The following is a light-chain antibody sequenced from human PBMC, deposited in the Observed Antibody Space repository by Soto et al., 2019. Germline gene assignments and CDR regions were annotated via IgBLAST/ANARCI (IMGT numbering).Light chain of an antibody. V-gene: IGKV3-11*01. CDR3: QQRGSWPPSIT. Sequence: EVVLTQSPATLFLSPGDRATLSCRASQSVSHALAWYQQKPGQAPRLLIHDASSRATGIPARFSGSGSETDFTLTISSLEPEDFAVYYCQQRGSWPPSITFGQGTRLEIK. J-gene: IGKJ5*01. CDR1: QSVSHA. CDR2: DAS.